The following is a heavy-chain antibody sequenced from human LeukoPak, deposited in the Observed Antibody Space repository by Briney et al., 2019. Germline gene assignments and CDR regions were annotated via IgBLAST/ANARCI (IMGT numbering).Heavy chain of an antibody. V-gene: IGHV3-30*02. Sequence: GGSLRLSCAASGFTFSSYGMHWVRQAPGKGLEWVAFIRYDGSNKYYADSVKGRFTISRDNSKNTLYLQMSSLRAEDTAVYYCANVGAPYFYYMDVWGKGTTVTVSS. D-gene: IGHD1-26*01. CDR1: GFTFSSYG. CDR2: IRYDGSNK. CDR3: ANVGAPYFYYMDV. J-gene: IGHJ6*03.